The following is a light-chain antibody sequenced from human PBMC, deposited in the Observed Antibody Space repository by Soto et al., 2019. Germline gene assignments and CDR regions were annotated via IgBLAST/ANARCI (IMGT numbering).Light chain of an antibody. J-gene: IGLJ1*01. Sequence: QSVLAQPPSVSGAPGQRVTISCTGSSSNTGAGYDVHWYQQLPGTAPKLLIYGNSNRPSGVPDRFSGSKSGTSASLAITGLQAEDEADYYCQSYDSSLINYVFGTGTKVTVL. CDR1: SSNTGAGYD. V-gene: IGLV1-40*01. CDR2: GNS. CDR3: QSYDSSLINYV.